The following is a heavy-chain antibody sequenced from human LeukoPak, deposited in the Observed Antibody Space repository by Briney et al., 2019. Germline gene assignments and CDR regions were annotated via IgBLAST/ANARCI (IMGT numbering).Heavy chain of an antibody. CDR1: GYSISSGYY. CDR3: ARDFHLLLAAGYYMDV. V-gene: IGHV4-38-2*02. J-gene: IGHJ6*03. Sequence: WETLSLTCTVSGYSISSGYYWGWIRQPPGKGLEWIGSIYLSGNTYYNPSLKSRVTISVDTSKNQFSLKLSSVTAADTAVYYCARDFHLLLAAGYYMDVWGKGTTVTVSS. D-gene: IGHD2-15*01. CDR2: IYLSGNT.